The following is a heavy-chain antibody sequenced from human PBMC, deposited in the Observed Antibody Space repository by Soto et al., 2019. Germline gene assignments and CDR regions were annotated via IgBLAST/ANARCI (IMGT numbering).Heavy chain of an antibody. J-gene: IGHJ4*02. D-gene: IGHD6-13*01. CDR1: GYTFNSYG. CDR2: ISAYNGNT. V-gene: IGHV1-18*01. Sequence: QVQLVQSGAEVKKPGASVKVSCKASGYTFNSYGISWVRQAPGQGLEWMGWISAYNGNTNYAQKLQGRVTMTTDTSTSTAYMELRSLRPDDTAVHYCARDPSSSWYAWYFDYWGQGTLVTVSS. CDR3: ARDPSSSWYAWYFDY.